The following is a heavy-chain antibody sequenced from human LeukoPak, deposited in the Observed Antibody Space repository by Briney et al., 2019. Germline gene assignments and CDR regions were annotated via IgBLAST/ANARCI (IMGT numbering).Heavy chain of an antibody. Sequence: PGGSLRLSCAASGFTFSRYWMHWVRQAPGKGLVWVSRINSDGYSTTYADSVKGRFTISRDNSKNTLFLQMNSLRAEDTAVYYCATRDWESNFDFWGQGTLVTVSS. J-gene: IGHJ4*02. D-gene: IGHD3-9*01. CDR1: GFTFSRYW. CDR3: ATRDWESNFDF. CDR2: INSDGYST. V-gene: IGHV3-74*01.